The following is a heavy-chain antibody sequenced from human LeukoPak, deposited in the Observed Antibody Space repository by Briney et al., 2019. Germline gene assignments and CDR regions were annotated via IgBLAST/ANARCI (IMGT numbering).Heavy chain of an antibody. V-gene: IGHV1-18*01. J-gene: IGHJ3*02. CDR1: GYTFTNHG. CDR3: ARSGGWAYGDYDGFIAFDI. D-gene: IGHD4-17*01. CDR2: ISTYNGNT. Sequence: ASVKVSCKASGYTFTNHGISWVRQAPGQGLEWMGWISTYNGNTNYAQKLQGRVTMTTDTSTSTAYMKLRSLRSDDTAVYYCARSGGWAYGDYDGFIAFDIWGQGTMVTVSS.